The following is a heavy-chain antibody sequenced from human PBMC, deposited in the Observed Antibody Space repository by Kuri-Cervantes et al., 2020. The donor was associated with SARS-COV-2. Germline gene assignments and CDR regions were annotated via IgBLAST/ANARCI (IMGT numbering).Heavy chain of an antibody. J-gene: IGHJ6*03. CDR2: SFYRGSA. CDR1: GGSISSGDYS. V-gene: IGHV4-30-4*08. Sequence: SETLSLTFTVSGGSISSGDYSWSWIRQPPGKGLEWIGYSFYRGSAYYNPSLKSRLSMSVDTSKNQFALKLGSVTAADTAVYYCARDLKRGGQAYYYMDVWGKGNTVTVSS. D-gene: IGHD2-15*01. CDR3: ARDLKRGGQAYYYMDV.